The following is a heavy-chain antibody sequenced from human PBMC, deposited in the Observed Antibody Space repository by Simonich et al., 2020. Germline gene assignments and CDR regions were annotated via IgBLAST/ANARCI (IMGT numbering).Heavy chain of an antibody. V-gene: IGHV1-18*01. D-gene: IGHD1-1*01. CDR1: GYTFTSYG. J-gene: IGHJ3*02. Sequence: QVQLVQSGAEVKKPGASVKVSCKASGYTFTSYGISWVGQAPGQGLEWMGCISANNGNTNYAQKLQGRVTMTTDTSTSTSYMELRNLRSDDTAVYYCARSTTGTTAFDIWGQGTMVTVSS. CDR3: ARSTTGTTAFDI. CDR2: ISANNGNT.